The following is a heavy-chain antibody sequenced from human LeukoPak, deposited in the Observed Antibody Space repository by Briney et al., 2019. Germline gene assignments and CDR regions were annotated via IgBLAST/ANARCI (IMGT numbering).Heavy chain of an antibody. CDR2: FSAYNGHT. Sequence: ASVKVSCKASGYTFTTYGISWVRQAPGQGLEWMTWFSAYNGHTNYAQNFQDRVTMTTDTSTSTAYMELRSLRSDDTAVYYCARDRYRYDSSVDAFDIWGQGTMVTVSS. V-gene: IGHV1-18*01. D-gene: IGHD3-22*01. CDR1: GYTFTTYG. J-gene: IGHJ3*02. CDR3: ARDRYRYDSSVDAFDI.